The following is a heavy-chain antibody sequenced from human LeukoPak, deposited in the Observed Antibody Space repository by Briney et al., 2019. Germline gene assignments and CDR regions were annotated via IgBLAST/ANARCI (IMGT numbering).Heavy chain of an antibody. Sequence: GGSLRLSCGASGFTFRSYWMHWVRQAPGKGLVWVSRINSDGTSTSYADSVKGRFTISRDNAKNTVYLQMNSLRAVDTAVYYCARGEYGSGSYHIDYWGQGTLVTVSS. V-gene: IGHV3-74*01. J-gene: IGHJ4*02. CDR1: GFTFRSYW. CDR2: INSDGTST. D-gene: IGHD3-10*01. CDR3: ARGEYGSGSYHIDY.